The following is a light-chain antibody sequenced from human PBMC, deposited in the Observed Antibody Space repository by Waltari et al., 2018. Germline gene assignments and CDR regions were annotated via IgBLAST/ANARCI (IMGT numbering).Light chain of an antibody. CDR1: QSVNTF. CDR3: QQRSNWPT. CDR2: EAS. Sequence: EIVLTQSPATLSLSPGERATLPCRASQSVNTFLAWSQQKPGQAPRLLIYEASNRATGIPARFSGSGSGTDFTLTISSLEPEDFAVYYCQQRSNWPTFGQGTRLEIK. J-gene: IGKJ5*01. V-gene: IGKV3-11*01.